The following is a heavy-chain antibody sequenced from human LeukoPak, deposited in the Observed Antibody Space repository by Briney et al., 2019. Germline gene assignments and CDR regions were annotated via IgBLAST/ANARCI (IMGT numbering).Heavy chain of an antibody. CDR1: GFTFSSYG. J-gene: IGHJ4*02. CDR3: ARAGYDYVWGSPPLDY. CDR2: ISYDGSNK. V-gene: IGHV3-30*03. D-gene: IGHD3-16*01. Sequence: GGSLRLSCAASGFTFSSYGMHWVRQAPGKGLEWVAVISYDGSNKYYADSVKGRFTISRDNAKNSLYLQMNSLRAEDTAVYYCARAGYDYVWGSPPLDYWGQGTLVTVSS.